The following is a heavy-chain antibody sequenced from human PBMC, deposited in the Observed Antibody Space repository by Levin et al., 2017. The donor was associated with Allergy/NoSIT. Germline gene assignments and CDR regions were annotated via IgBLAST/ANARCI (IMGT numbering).Heavy chain of an antibody. V-gene: IGHV1-3*01. CDR2: INAGNGNT. CDR1: GYSFTNNV. D-gene: IGHD2/OR15-2a*01. J-gene: IGHJ5*02. Sequence: ASVKVSCKASGYSFTNNVMHWVRQAPGQRLEWMGWINAGNGNTKYSQNFQGRVTITRDTSASTAYMELSSLRSEDTAVYYCARGREISALPGWFDPWGQGTLVTVSS. CDR3: ARGREISALPGWFDP.